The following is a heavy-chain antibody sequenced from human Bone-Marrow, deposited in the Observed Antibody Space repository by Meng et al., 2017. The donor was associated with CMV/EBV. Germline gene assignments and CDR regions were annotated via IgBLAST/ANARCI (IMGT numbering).Heavy chain of an antibody. CDR1: GFTFSSYG. D-gene: IGHD3-3*01. J-gene: IGHJ6*02. V-gene: IGHV3-33*01. CDR2: IWYDGSNK. Sequence: GGSLRLSCAASGFTFSSYGMHWVRQAPGKGLEWVAVIWYDGSNKYYADSVKGRFTISRDNAKNSLYLQMNSLRAEDTAVYYCARIGTYYDFWSELYGMDVWGQGTTVTVSS. CDR3: ARIGTYYDFWSELYGMDV.